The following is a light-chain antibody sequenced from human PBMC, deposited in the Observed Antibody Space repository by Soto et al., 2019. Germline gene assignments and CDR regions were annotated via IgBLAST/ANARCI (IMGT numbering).Light chain of an antibody. Sequence: IVLTQSPATLSVSPGERATLACMASQGLSSNFAWYKSKPGQAPRSLIYGASTXAXGIPARVRGSGSGTLFTLTINSLQSEDFAVYCCQQYNNWPWGVGQGTKVDIK. J-gene: IGKJ1*01. CDR2: GAS. CDR3: QQYNNWPWG. CDR1: QGLSSN. V-gene: IGKV3-15*01.